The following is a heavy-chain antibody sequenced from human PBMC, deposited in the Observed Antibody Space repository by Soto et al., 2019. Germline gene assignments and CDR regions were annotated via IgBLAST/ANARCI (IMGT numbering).Heavy chain of an antibody. D-gene: IGHD1-26*01. Sequence: EVQLVESGGGLVQPGGSLRLSCAASGFTFSSYEMNWVRQAPGKGLEWVSYISSSGSSIYYADSVKGRFTISGNNAKNSLYLQMNSLRAEDTAVYYCAGEAIVDQSYYFDYWGQGTLVTVSS. CDR1: GFTFSSYE. V-gene: IGHV3-48*03. CDR3: AGEAIVDQSYYFDY. CDR2: ISSSGSSI. J-gene: IGHJ4*02.